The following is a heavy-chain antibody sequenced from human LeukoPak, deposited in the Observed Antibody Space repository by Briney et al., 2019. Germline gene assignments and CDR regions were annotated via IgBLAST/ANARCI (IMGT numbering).Heavy chain of an antibody. V-gene: IGHV3-23*01. D-gene: IGHD3-10*01. Sequence: GGSLRLSCAASGFTFSSYGMSWVRQAPGKGLEWVSSIGGRDGSTYYADSVKGRFTISRDNSKNTLYVQMNSLRAEDTAVYYCAKGHYYGSGSLDYWGQGTLVTVSS. CDR3: AKGHYYGSGSLDY. J-gene: IGHJ4*02. CDR1: GFTFSSYG. CDR2: IGGRDGST.